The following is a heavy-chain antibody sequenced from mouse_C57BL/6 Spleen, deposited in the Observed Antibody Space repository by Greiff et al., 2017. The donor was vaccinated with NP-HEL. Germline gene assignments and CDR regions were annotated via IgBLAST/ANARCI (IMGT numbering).Heavy chain of an antibody. Sequence: EVQLVESGGGLVKPGGSLKLSCAASGFTFSDYGMHWVRQAPEKGLEWVAYISSGSSTIYYADTVKGRFTISRDNAKNTLFLQMTSLRSEDTAMYYCARPGYGYDGGFDYWGQGTTLTVSS. D-gene: IGHD2-2*01. V-gene: IGHV5-17*01. CDR3: ARPGYGYDGGFDY. J-gene: IGHJ2*01. CDR1: GFTFSDYG. CDR2: ISSGSSTI.